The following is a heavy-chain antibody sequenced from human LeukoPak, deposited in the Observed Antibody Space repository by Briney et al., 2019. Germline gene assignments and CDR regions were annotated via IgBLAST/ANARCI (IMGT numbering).Heavy chain of an antibody. CDR2: VHLDGRT. D-gene: IGHD3-3*01. CDR3: AREGGFYRPLDY. J-gene: IGHJ4*02. Sequence: SGTLSLTCGVSGGSVINTNWWTWVRQPPGKGLEWIGGVHLDGRTNYNPSLEGRLTMSVDVSENQVSLKLTSVTAADTAVYYCAREGGFYRPLDYSGQGTLVTVSS. CDR1: GGSVINTNW. V-gene: IGHV4-4*02.